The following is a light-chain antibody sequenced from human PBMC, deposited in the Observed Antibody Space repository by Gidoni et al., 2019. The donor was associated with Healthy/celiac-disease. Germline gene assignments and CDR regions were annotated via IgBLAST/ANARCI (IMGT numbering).Light chain of an antibody. CDR3: QQRSNWPT. J-gene: IGKJ3*01. V-gene: IGKV3-11*01. Sequence: EIVLTQSPATLSLSPGERATLSCRASQSVSSYLAWYQQKPGQAPRLLIYDASNRATGIPARFSGSGSGTDFTLTSSGLEPEDFAVYYCQQRSNWPTFGPGTKVDIK. CDR1: QSVSSY. CDR2: DAS.